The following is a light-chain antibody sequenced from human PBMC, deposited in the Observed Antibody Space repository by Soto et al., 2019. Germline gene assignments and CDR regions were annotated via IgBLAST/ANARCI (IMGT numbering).Light chain of an antibody. J-gene: IGLJ2*01. Sequence: VLTQSPSASASLGASVKLTCTLSSGHSSYAIAWHQQQPEKGPRYLMKVNDDGSHTKGDGIPDRFSGSSSGAERYLTISSLQSEDEADYYCQTWGTGIQVFGGGTKVTVL. CDR1: SGHSSYA. CDR3: QTWGTGIQV. V-gene: IGLV4-69*01. CDR2: VNDDGSH.